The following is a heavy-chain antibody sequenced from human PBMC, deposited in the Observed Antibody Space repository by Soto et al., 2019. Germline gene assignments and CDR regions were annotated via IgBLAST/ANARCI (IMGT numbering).Heavy chain of an antibody. V-gene: IGHV7-4-1*01. CDR2: INTNTGNP. J-gene: IGHJ6*03. D-gene: IGHD3-3*01. CDR3: ARGNYDFWSGYYSYYYYYYMDV. Sequence: QVQLVQSGSELKKPGASVKVSCKASGYTFTSYAMNWVRQAPGQGLEWMGWINTNTGNPTYAQGFTGRFVFSLDTSVSTAYLQICSLKAGDTAVYFCARGNYDFWSGYYSYYYYYYMDVWGKGTTVTVSS. CDR1: GYTFTSYA.